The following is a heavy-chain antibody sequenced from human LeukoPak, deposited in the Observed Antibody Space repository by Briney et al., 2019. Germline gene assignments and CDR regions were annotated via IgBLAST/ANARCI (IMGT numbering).Heavy chain of an antibody. CDR3: ARDDGIYYFDY. CDR2: IWYDGSNK. CDR1: GFTFSSYG. J-gene: IGHJ4*02. Sequence: GGSLRLSCAASGFTFSSYGMHWVRQAPGKGLEWVAVIWYDGSNKYYADSVKGRFTISRDNSKNTLYLQINSLRAEDTAVYYCARDDGIYYFDYWGQGTLVTVSS. V-gene: IGHV3-33*01.